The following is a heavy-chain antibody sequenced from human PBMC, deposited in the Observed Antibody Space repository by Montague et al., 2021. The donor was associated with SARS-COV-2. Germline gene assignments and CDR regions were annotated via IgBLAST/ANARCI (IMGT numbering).Heavy chain of an antibody. V-gene: IGHV6-1*01. CDR2: TYYRSKWYY. CDR3: ARGLPAGPNFGMDV. Sequence: CAISGDSVSSNSGAWNWLRQSPSRGLEWLGRTYYRSKWYYNYGVSVESRITVYADTSKNQVFLQLNSVTPEDTAVYFCARGLPAGPNFGMDVWGQGTTVTVSS. J-gene: IGHJ6*02. CDR1: GDSVSSNSGA. D-gene: IGHD2-2*01.